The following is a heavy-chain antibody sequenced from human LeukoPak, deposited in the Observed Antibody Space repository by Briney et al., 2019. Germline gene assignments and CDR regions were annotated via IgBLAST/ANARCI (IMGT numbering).Heavy chain of an antibody. CDR3: ARVLKSGYGYYYYMDV. V-gene: IGHV4-59*12. CDR1: GGSISSYY. CDR2: IYYSGST. D-gene: IGHD5-18*01. Sequence: SETLSLTCTVSGGSISSYYWSWIRQPPGKGLEWIGYIYYSGSTNYSPSLKSRVTISVDKSKNQFSLKLSSVTAADTAVYYCARVLKSGYGYYYYMDVWGKGTTVTVSS. J-gene: IGHJ6*03.